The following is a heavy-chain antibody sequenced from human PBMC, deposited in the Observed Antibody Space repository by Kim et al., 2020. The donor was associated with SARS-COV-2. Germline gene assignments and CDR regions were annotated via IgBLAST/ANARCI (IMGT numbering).Heavy chain of an antibody. CDR1: GGSISSYY. CDR2: IYYSGST. Sequence: SETLSLTCTVSGGSISSYYWSWIRQPPGKGLEWIGYIYYSGSTNYNPSLKSRVTISVDTSKNQFSLKLSSVTAADTAVYYCARSVRPYCGGDCYREIDYWGQGTLVTVSS. CDR3: ARSVRPYCGGDCYREIDY. J-gene: IGHJ4*02. V-gene: IGHV4-59*13. D-gene: IGHD2-21*02.